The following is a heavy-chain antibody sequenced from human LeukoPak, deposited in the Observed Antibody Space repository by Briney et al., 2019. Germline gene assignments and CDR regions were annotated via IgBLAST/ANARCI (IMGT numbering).Heavy chain of an antibody. CDR3: ARDRELVPYYYMDV. Sequence: PGGSLRLSCAASGFTFSSYEMNWVRQAPGKGLEWVSYISYSSSTIYYADSVKGRFTISRDNAKNSLYLQMNSLRAEDTAVYYCARDRELVPYYYMDVWGKGTTVTVSS. CDR1: GFTFSSYE. J-gene: IGHJ6*03. V-gene: IGHV3-48*01. CDR2: ISYSSSTI. D-gene: IGHD6-6*01.